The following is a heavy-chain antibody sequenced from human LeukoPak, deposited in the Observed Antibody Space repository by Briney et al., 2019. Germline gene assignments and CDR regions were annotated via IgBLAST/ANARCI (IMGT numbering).Heavy chain of an antibody. J-gene: IGHJ4*02. Sequence: PGGSLRLSCVASGFTFSSYSMHWVRQAPGKGLEWVAVIANDESYNYYADSVKGRFTLTRDNSKNTLSLQMNSLRVEDTAVYYCARDGSGWSSDYWGQGTLVTVSS. V-gene: IGHV3-30*04. CDR1: GFTFSSYS. D-gene: IGHD6-19*01. CDR3: ARDGSGWSSDY. CDR2: IANDESYN.